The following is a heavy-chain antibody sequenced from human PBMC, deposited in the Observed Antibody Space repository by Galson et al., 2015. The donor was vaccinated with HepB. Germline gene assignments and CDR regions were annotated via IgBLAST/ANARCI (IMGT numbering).Heavy chain of an antibody. D-gene: IGHD6-19*01. Sequence: MSWVRQAPGKGLEWVSVIYSGGSTYYADSVKGRFTISRDNSKNTLYLQMNSLRAEDTAVYYCARAILSLRIAVAGPVYGMDVWGQGTTVTVSS. CDR2: IYSGGST. J-gene: IGHJ6*02. CDR3: ARAILSLRIAVAGPVYGMDV. V-gene: IGHV3-66*01.